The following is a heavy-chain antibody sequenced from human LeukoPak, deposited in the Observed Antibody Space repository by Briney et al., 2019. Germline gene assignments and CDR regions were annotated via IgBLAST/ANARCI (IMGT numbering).Heavy chain of an antibody. V-gene: IGHV4-39*01. CDR1: GGSISSSSYY. D-gene: IGHD2-2*02. CDR3: ASHYCSSTSCYIYYRYFDY. J-gene: IGHJ4*02. Sequence: SETLSLTCTVSGGSISSSSYYWGWIRQPPGTGLEWIGSIYYSGSTYYNPSLKSRVTISVDTPKNQFSLKLSSVTAADTAVYYCASHYCSSTSCYIYYRYFDYWGQGTLVTVSS. CDR2: IYYSGST.